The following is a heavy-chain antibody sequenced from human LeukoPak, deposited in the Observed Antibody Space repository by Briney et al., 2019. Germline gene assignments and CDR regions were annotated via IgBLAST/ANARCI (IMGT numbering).Heavy chain of an antibody. CDR3: AKDPLLGYSYGYDY. V-gene: IGHV1-69*04. CDR1: EGTFSSYA. Sequence: ASVKVSCKASEGTFSSYAISWVRQAPGQGLEWMGRIIPILGIANYAQKFQGRVTITADKSTSTAYMELSSLRSEDTAVYYCAKDPLLGYSYGYDYWGQGTLVTVSS. J-gene: IGHJ4*02. CDR2: IIPILGIA. D-gene: IGHD5-18*01.